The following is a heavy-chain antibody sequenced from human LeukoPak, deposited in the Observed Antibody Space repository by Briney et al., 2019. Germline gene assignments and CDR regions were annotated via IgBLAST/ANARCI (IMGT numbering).Heavy chain of an antibody. CDR1: GYTFTGYY. CDR2: INPNSGGT. Sequence: GASVKVSCKASGYTFTGYYMHWVRQAPGQGLEWMGWINPNSGGTNYAQKFQGRVTMTRDTSISTAYMELSRLRSDDTAVYYCARVHYYGSGSQYYYGMDVWGQGTTVTASS. J-gene: IGHJ6*02. CDR3: ARVHYYGSGSQYYYGMDV. D-gene: IGHD3-10*01. V-gene: IGHV1-2*02.